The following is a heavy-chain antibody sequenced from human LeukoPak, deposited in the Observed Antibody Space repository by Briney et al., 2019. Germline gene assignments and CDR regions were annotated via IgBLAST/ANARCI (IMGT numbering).Heavy chain of an antibody. V-gene: IGHV4-34*01. D-gene: IGHD3-16*02. J-gene: IGHJ4*02. CDR3: ASLSGIYVWGSYRYGPEEASDY. Sequence: KSSETLSPTCAVYGGSFSGYYWSWIRQPPGKGLEWIGEINHSGSTNYNPSLKSRVTISVDTSKNQFSLKLSSVTAADTAVYYCASLSGIYVWGSYRYGPEEASDYWGQGTLVTVSS. CDR1: GGSFSGYY. CDR2: INHSGST.